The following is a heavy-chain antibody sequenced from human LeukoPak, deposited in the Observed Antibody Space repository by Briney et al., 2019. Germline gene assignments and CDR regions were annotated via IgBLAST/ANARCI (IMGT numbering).Heavy chain of an antibody. Sequence: AXGQGLXXXGXXNPNSGNTGYAQKFQGWVTMTRDTSISTAYMELSRLRSDDTAVYYCARDREYSSSYYYGMDVWGQGTTVTVSS. CDR3: ARDREYSSSYYYGMDV. D-gene: IGHD6-6*01. CDR2: XNPNSGNT. J-gene: IGHJ6*02. V-gene: IGHV1-2*04.